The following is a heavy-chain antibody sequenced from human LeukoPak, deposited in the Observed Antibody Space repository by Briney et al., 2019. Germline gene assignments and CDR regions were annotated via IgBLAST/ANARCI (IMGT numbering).Heavy chain of an antibody. CDR2: ISYDAGKT. Sequence: PGGSLRLSCAASGFTSSNFAMHWVRQAPGKGLEWVAGISYDAGKTYYADSVRGRFTISRDTSKNTLYLQMNGLRAEDTAVYYCARDSGRSATYFNYWGQGTLVTVSS. V-gene: IGHV3-30*04. D-gene: IGHD3-10*01. CDR3: ARDSGRSATYFNY. CDR1: GFTSSNFA. J-gene: IGHJ4*02.